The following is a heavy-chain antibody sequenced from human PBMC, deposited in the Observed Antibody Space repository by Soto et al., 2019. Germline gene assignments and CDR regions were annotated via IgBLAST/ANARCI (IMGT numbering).Heavy chain of an antibody. J-gene: IGHJ4*02. V-gene: IGHV4-4*02. Sequence: SETLSLTCAVSGDSISGTNWWSWVRQPPGKGLQWIGEIHHSGSTNYNPSLKSRVTISVDRSKNQFSLNLNSVTAADTAVYFCARYSAASGTYYFDYWGQGALVTVSS. CDR1: GDSISGTNW. CDR2: IHHSGST. D-gene: IGHD6-13*01. CDR3: ARYSAASGTYYFDY.